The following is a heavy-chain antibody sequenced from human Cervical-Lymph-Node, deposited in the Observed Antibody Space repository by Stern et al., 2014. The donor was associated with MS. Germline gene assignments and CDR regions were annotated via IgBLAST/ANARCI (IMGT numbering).Heavy chain of an antibody. Sequence: QLQLQESGPGLVKPSETLSLTCAVSGGSMRSYHWSWIRQPPGKGLEWIGYIHYSGNTNYHNSLKSRVTISLDESRSQFSLKLTSVTSADTAVYYCARVRSSGRYRNFDSWGQGTLVTVSS. J-gene: IGHJ4*02. CDR2: IHYSGNT. CDR1: GGSMRSYH. V-gene: IGHV4-59*01. D-gene: IGHD6-19*01. CDR3: ARVRSSGRYRNFDS.